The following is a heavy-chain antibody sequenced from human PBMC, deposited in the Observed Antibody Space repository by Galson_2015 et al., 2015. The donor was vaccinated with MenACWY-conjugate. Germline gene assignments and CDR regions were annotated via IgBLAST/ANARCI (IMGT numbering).Heavy chain of an antibody. CDR2: ISSNGGST. CDR3: VKDRKSGSGSYYTYFDY. Sequence: LEYVSAISSNGGSTYYADSVKGRFTISRDNSKNTLYLQMSSLRAEDTAVYYCVKDRKSGSGSYYTYFDYWGQGTLVTVSS. V-gene: IGHV3-64D*06. D-gene: IGHD3-10*01. J-gene: IGHJ4*02.